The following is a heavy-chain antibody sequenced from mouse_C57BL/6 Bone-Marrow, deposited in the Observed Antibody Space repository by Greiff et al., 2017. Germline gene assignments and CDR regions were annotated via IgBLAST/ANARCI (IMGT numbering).Heavy chain of an antibody. CDR3: SSFDGNYFDF. V-gene: IGHV14-4*01. D-gene: IGHD2-3*01. Sequence: VQLQQSGAELVRPGASVKLSCTTSGFNIKDDYIHWVKQRPEQGLEWIGGIDPEIGDTEYASKFQGKATITSDTSSNTAYLHLSSLTSEDTAVYYCSSFDGNYFDFWGQGTPLTVAS. J-gene: IGHJ2*01. CDR1: GFNIKDDY. CDR2: IDPEIGDT.